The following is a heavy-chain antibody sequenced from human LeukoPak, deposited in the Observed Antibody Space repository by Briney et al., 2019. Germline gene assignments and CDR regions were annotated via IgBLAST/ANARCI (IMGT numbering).Heavy chain of an antibody. CDR2: IYPRDSDT. D-gene: IGHD3-10*01. CDR3: ARHSDVIGAI. J-gene: IGHJ4*02. CDR1: GYTFTHQW. Sequence: GESLKISCKASGYTFTHQWIGWVRQKSGSGLEWMGIIYPRDSDTRDSPSFQGHVSISADTSINTAYLEWSRLEASDTAIYYCARHSDVIGAIWGQGTLVTVSS. V-gene: IGHV5-51*01.